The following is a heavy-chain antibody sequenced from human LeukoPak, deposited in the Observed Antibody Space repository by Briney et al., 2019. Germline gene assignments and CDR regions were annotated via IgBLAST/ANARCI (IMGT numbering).Heavy chain of an antibody. Sequence: PSETLSLTCTVTGGSISGYHWNWIRQSPGKGLEWIGYIYHSGSTYYNPSLKSRVTISVDRSKNQFSLKLSSVTAADTAVYYCARDITRWFDPWGQGTLVTVSS. J-gene: IGHJ5*02. CDR1: GGSISGYH. CDR2: IYHSGST. CDR3: ARDITRWFDP. V-gene: IGHV4-59*12. D-gene: IGHD1-20*01.